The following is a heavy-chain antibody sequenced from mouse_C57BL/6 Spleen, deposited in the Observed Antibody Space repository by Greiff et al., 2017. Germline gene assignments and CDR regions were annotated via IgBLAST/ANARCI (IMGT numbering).Heavy chain of an antibody. V-gene: IGHV7-3*01. CDR3: ARLDYGSAYAMDY. Sequence: EVKVVESGGGLVQPGGSLSLSCAASGFTFTDYYMSWVRQPPGKALEWLGFIRNKANGYTTEYSASVKGRFTISRDNSQSILYLQMNALRAEDSATYYCARLDYGSAYAMDYWGQGTSVTVSS. CDR2: IRNKANGYTT. CDR1: GFTFTDYY. D-gene: IGHD1-1*01. J-gene: IGHJ4*01.